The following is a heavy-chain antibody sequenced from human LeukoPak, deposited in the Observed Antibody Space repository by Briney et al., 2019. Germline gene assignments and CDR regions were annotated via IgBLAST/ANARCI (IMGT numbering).Heavy chain of an antibody. J-gene: IGHJ4*02. CDR3: ARDGSGLGY. V-gene: IGHV1-2*06. CDR1: TYTFTGYY. CDR2: INSNSGGT. D-gene: IGHD3-10*01. Sequence: GASVKVASKAATYTFTGYYIHWVRQAPGQGLEWMGRINSNSGGTNYAQKFQGRVTMTRDTSISTAYMELSRLTSDDTAMYYCARDGSGLGYWGQGTLVTVSS.